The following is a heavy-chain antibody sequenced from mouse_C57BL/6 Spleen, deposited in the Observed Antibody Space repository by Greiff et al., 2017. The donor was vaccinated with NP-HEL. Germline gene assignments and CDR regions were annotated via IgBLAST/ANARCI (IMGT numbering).Heavy chain of an antibody. Sequence: EVQLQQSGAELVRPGASVKLSCTASGFNIKDDYMHWVKQRPEQGLEWIGWIDPENGDTEYASKFQGKATITADTSSNTAYLQLSSLTSEDTAVYYCTKIITTVVADAMDYWGQGTSVTVSS. CDR3: TKIITTVVADAMDY. CDR2: IDPENGDT. D-gene: IGHD1-1*01. CDR1: GFNIKDDY. V-gene: IGHV14-4*01. J-gene: IGHJ4*01.